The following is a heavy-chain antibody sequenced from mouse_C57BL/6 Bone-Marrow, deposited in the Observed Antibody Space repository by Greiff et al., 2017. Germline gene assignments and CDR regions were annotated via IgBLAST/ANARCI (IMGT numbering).Heavy chain of an antibody. CDR3: TRLGTVVPYYYARDY. V-gene: IGHV1-5*01. J-gene: IGHJ4*01. Sequence: EVKLQESGTVLARPGASVKMSCKTSGYTFTSYWMHWVKQRPGQGLEWIGAIYPGNSDTSYNQKFKGKAKLTAVTSASTAYMELSSLTNEDSAVYYCTRLGTVVPYYYARDYWGQGTAVTVSS. D-gene: IGHD1-1*01. CDR2: IYPGNSDT. CDR1: GYTFTSYW.